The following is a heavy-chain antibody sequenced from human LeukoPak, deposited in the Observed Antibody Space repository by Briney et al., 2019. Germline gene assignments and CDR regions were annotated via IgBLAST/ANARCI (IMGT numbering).Heavy chain of an antibody. D-gene: IGHD6-6*01. V-gene: IGHV3-72*01. CDR1: GFTFSDHY. CDR3: TRLGIAPRDFDY. CDR2: SRDKGNRYTT. J-gene: IGHJ4*02. Sequence: GGSVSLSCAASGFTFSDHYIDWVRQAPGKGLEWVGRSRDKGNRYTTAYAASVRGRFTISRDDSKNSLYLQMNSLKIEDTAVYYCTRLGIAPRDFDYWGQGTLVTVSS.